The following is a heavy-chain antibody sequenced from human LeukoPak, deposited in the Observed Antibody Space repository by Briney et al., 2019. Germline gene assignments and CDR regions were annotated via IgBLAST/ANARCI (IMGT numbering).Heavy chain of an antibody. Sequence: SLTLALPCTVSGPSISSHYWSGLRQPTGKGLEWIGYELYSVRTKDNPSLQSRLTLAADTSKNECSLRLSSVTVSHTAVYYFATIKHAQILGYCVFWGQGIKVSVSS. D-gene: IGHD3-16*01. CDR1: GPSISSHY. V-gene: IGHV4-59*07. J-gene: IGHJ4*02. CDR3: ATIKHAQILGYCVF. CDR2: ELYSVRT.